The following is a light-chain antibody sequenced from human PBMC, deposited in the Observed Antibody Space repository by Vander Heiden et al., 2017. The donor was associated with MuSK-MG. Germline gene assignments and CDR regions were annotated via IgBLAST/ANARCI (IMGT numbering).Light chain of an antibody. CDR2: EVS. CDR1: SSDVGGYNY. J-gene: IGLJ2*01. V-gene: IGLV2-8*01. CDR3: SSYAGSNIV. Sequence: QSALTQPPSASGSPGQSVTISCTGTSSDVGGYNYVSWYQHHPGKAPKLMIFEVSKRPSGVPERFSGSKSGNTASLTASGLQAEDEADYYCSSYAGSNIVFGGGTKLTVL.